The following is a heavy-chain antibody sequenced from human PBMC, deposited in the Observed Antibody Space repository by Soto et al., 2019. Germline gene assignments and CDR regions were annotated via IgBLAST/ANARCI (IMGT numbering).Heavy chain of an antibody. D-gene: IGHD2-15*01. CDR1: GFAFSSYS. V-gene: IGHV3-21*01. CDR2: ISSGGTYI. Sequence: GGSLRLSCAASGFAFSSYSMNWVRQAPGKGLEWVSSISSGGTYIYYADSLKGRFTISRDNAKNSLYLQMSSLRAEDTAVYYCARLTDIVAGGPRDYWGQGT. CDR3: ARLTDIVAGGPRDY. J-gene: IGHJ4*02.